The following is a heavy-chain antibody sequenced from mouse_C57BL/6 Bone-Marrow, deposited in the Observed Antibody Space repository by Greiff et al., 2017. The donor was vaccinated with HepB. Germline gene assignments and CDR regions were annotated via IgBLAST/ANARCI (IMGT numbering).Heavy chain of an antibody. CDR1: GFNIKDDY. D-gene: IGHD1-1*01. CDR2: IDPENGDT. J-gene: IGHJ1*03. CDR3: TQWNYGSTQWYFDV. Sequence: VQLQQSGAELVRPGASVKLSCTASGFNIKDDYMHWVKQRPEQGLEWIGWIDPENGDTEYASKFQGKATITADTSSNTAYLQLSSLTSEDTAVYYCTQWNYGSTQWYFDVWGTGTTVTVSS. V-gene: IGHV14-4*01.